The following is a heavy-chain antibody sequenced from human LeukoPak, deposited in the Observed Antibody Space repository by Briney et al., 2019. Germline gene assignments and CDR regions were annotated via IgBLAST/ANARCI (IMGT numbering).Heavy chain of an antibody. CDR1: GGSFSGYC. D-gene: IGHD3-22*01. J-gene: IGHJ4*02. CDR3: ARGRSGYYSRGGDLDY. V-gene: IGHV4-34*01. CDR2: INHRGGT. Sequence: SSETLSLTCAVYGGSFSGYCWTWIRQPPGKGLEWIGEINHRGGTNYNPSLKSRVTISVDTSRSQFSLNLTSVTAADTAVYYCARGRSGYYSRGGDLDYWGQGTLVTVSS.